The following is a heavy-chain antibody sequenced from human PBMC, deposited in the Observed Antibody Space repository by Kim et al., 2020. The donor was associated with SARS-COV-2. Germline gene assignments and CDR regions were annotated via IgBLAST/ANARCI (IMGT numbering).Heavy chain of an antibody. CDR3: VRALAAGTGC. D-gene: IGHD6-13*01. CDR2: ITAANGNA. CDR1: GYTVSTYD. Sequence: ASVKVSCKASGYTVSTYDMHWVRQAPGQGLEWMGVITAANGNAVYSRKFQGRLTITRDTSASTVHMELGSLRSEDTAVYYCVRALAAGTGCWGQGTLVTVSS. J-gene: IGHJ4*02. V-gene: IGHV1-3*01.